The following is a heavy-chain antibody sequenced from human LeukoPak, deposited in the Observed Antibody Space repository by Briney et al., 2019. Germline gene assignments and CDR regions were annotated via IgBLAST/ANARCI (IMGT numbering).Heavy chain of an antibody. CDR1: GFTFDDYT. V-gene: IGHV3-43*01. CDR3: AKDQLATVTTNDYYYYGMDV. Sequence: GGSLRLSCAASGFTFDDYTMHWVRQAPGKGLEWVSLISWDGGSTYYADSVKGRFTISRDNSKNSLYLQMNSLRTEDTALYYCAKDQLATVTTNDYYYYGMDVWGQGTTVTVSS. CDR2: ISWDGGST. D-gene: IGHD4-17*01. J-gene: IGHJ6*02.